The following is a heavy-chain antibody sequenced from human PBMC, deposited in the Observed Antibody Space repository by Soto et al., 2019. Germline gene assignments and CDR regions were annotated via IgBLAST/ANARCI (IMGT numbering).Heavy chain of an antibody. CDR2: INPSGGST. CDR3: ATHSSSCPKIRPLPHY. CDR1: GYTFTSYY. V-gene: IGHV1-46*03. Sequence: ASVKVSCKASGYTFTSYYMHWVRQAPGQGLEWMGIINPSGGSTSYAQKFQGRVTMTRDTSTSTVYMELSSLRSEDTAVYYCATHSSSCPKIRPLPHYWGQGTLVTVSS. J-gene: IGHJ4*02. D-gene: IGHD6-13*01.